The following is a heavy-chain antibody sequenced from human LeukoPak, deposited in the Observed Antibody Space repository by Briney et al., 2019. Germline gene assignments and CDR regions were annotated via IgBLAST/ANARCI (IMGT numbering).Heavy chain of an antibody. CDR3: MRHEEEDGYNAKPFDF. Sequence: PSETLSLTCSVSGGSISNSNYYWGWVRQPPGKGLEWIGTIYYSGNTYYNPSLKSRVTISVDTSKNQFSLRLSSVTAADTAVYFCMRHEEEDGYNAKPFDFWGQGTLVTVSS. CDR1: GGSISNSNYY. V-gene: IGHV4-39*01. J-gene: IGHJ4*02. CDR2: IYYSGNT. D-gene: IGHD5-24*01.